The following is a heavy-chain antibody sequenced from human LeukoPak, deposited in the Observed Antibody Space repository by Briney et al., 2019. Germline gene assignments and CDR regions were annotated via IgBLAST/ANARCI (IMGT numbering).Heavy chain of an antibody. CDR3: AKSWGYTRPYYNYMDV. D-gene: IGHD3-16*02. CDR1: GFTFSSYG. Sequence: QPGRSLRLSCAASGFTFSSYGMHWVRQAPGKGLEWVAVIWYDGSNKYYADSVKGRFTISRDNSKNTLYLQMNSLRAEDTAVYYCAKSWGYTRPYYNYMDVWGKGTTVTVSS. J-gene: IGHJ6*03. V-gene: IGHV3-33*06. CDR2: IWYDGSNK.